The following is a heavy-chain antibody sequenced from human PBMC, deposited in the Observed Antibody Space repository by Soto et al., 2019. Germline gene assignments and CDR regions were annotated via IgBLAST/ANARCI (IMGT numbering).Heavy chain of an antibody. V-gene: IGHV1-69*04. CDR3: ARAGGRSGDYSLDLDY. CDR2: IIPRVDTV. J-gene: IGHJ4*02. Sequence: GASVKVSCKASGYTFTSYDINWVRQATGQGLEWMGRIIPRVDTVNYAQKFQGRVTITADKSTSTASLELSSLRFEDTAVYYCARAGGRSGDYSLDLDYWGQGTLVNVSS. CDR1: GYTFTSYD. D-gene: IGHD1-26*01.